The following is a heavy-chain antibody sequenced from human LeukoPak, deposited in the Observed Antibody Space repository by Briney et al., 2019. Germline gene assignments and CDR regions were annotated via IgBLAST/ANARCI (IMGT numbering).Heavy chain of an antibody. CDR3: ARVGYSSGWHLIDY. V-gene: IGHV3-48*04. CDR2: TSSSSTTI. J-gene: IGHJ4*02. CDR1: GFTFSSYS. Sequence: GGSLRLSCAASGFTFSSYSMNWVRQAPGKGLEWVSYTSSSSTTICYADSVKGRFTISRDNAKSSLYLQMSSLRAEDTAVYYCARVGYSSGWHLIDYWGQGTLVTVSS. D-gene: IGHD6-19*01.